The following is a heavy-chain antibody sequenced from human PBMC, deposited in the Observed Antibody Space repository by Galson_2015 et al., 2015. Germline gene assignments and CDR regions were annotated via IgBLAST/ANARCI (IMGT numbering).Heavy chain of an antibody. V-gene: IGHV3-53*01. CDR1: GFTVSSNY. CDR3: ASLTIA. D-gene: IGHD3-10*01. J-gene: IGHJ4*02. Sequence: SLRLSCAISGFTVSSNYTTWVRQAPGKGLEWVSVIHNTGNTYYADSVKGRITISRDNSKNTLYLQMNSLRAVDTAVYYCASLTIAWGQGTLVTVSS. CDR2: IHNTGNT.